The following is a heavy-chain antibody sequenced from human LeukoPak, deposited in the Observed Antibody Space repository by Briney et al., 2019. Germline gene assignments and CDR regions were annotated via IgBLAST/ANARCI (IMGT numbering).Heavy chain of an antibody. V-gene: IGHV3-74*01. CDR3: ARDRPSAVRGVIPSYYYGMDV. Sequence: GGSLRLSCAASGFTFSDYWIHWVRQAPGKGLMWVSIISGDRSVTRYADSVEGRFSISRDNAKNTLYLQMNSLRAEDTAVYYCARDRPSAVRGVIPSYYYGMDVWGQGTTVTVSS. CDR2: ISGDRSVT. J-gene: IGHJ6*02. D-gene: IGHD3-10*01. CDR1: GFTFSDYW.